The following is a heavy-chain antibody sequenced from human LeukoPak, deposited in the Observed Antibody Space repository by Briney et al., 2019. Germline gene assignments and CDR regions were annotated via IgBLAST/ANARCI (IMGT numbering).Heavy chain of an antibody. CDR1: GGTFSSYA. CDR2: IIPIFGTA. CDR3: ARELVYDYVWGSYRTQLDY. Sequence: ASVKVSCKASGGTFSSYAISWVRQAPGQGLEWMGGIIPIFGTANYAQKFQGRVTITTDESTSTAYMELSSLRSEDTAVHYCARELVYDYVWGSYRTQLDYWGQGTLVTVSS. J-gene: IGHJ4*02. D-gene: IGHD3-16*02. V-gene: IGHV1-69*05.